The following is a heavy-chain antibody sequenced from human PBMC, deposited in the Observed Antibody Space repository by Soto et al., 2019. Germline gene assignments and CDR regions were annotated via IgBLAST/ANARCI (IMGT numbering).Heavy chain of an antibody. CDR1: GGSISIYY. D-gene: IGHD6-13*01. J-gene: IGHJ3*02. V-gene: IGHV4-59*08. Sequence: PSETLSLTCTVSGGSISIYYWSWIRQPPGKGLEWIGYIYYSGSTNYNPSLKSRVTISVDTSKNQFSLKLSSVTAADTAVYYCARRYSSAFDIWGQGTMVTVSS. CDR2: IYYSGST. CDR3: ARRYSSAFDI.